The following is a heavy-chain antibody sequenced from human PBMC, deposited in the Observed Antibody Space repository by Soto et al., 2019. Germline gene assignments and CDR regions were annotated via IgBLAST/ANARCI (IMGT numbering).Heavy chain of an antibody. V-gene: IGHV4-59*08. CDR3: ARSGYSSGWYSFSDNYYYYGMDV. CDR2: IYYSGST. Sequence: SETLSLTCTVSGGSISSYYWSWIRQPPGKGLEWIGYIYYSGSTNYNPSLKSRVTISVDTSKNQFSLKLSSVTAADTAVYYCARSGYSSGWYSFSDNYYYYGMDVWGQGTTVTVSS. J-gene: IGHJ6*02. CDR1: GGSISSYY. D-gene: IGHD6-19*01.